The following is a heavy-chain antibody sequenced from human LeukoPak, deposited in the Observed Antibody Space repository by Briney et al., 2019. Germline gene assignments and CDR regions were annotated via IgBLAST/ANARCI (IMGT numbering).Heavy chain of an antibody. D-gene: IGHD2-21*01. J-gene: IGHJ4*02. CDR1: GFSLSSYA. CDR2: TSSSDAGK. Sequence: GGSLRLSCTVSGFSLSSYALSWVRRAPGKGLEWVSATSSSDAGKYYADSVRGRFTISRDNSRNTMYLQMNSLRVEDAAVYYCAKAPVTSCRGAYCYPFDYWGQGTLVTVSS. V-gene: IGHV3-23*01. CDR3: AKAPVTSCRGAYCYPFDY.